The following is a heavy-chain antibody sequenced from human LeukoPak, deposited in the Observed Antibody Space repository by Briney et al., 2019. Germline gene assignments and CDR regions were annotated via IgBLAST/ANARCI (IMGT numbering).Heavy chain of an antibody. CDR1: GFTVSSNY. V-gene: IGHV3-53*01. D-gene: IGHD6-19*01. Sequence: GGSLRLSCAASGFTVSSNYMSWVRQAPGKGLEWVSVIYSGDSTYYADSVKGRFTISRDNSKNTLYLQMNSLRAEDTAVYYCARSSGTDSGWWYWFDPWGQGTLVTVSS. CDR3: ARSSGTDSGWWYWFDP. J-gene: IGHJ5*02. CDR2: IYSGDST.